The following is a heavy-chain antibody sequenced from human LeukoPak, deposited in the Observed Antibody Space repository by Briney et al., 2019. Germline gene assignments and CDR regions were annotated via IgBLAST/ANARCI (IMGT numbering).Heavy chain of an antibody. CDR2: IYYSGST. V-gene: IGHV4-59*01. J-gene: IGHJ4*02. Sequence: SETLSLTCTVSGGSISSYYWSWIRQPPGKGLEWIRYIYYSGSTNYNPSLKSRVTISVDTSKNQFSLKLSSVTAADTAVYYCARSFDFWSGSPLFDYWGQGTLVTVSS. CDR3: ARSFDFWSGSPLFDY. CDR1: GGSISSYY. D-gene: IGHD3-3*01.